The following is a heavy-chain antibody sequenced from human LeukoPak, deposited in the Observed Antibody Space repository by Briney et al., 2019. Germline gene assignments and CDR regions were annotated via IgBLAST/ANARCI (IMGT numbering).Heavy chain of an antibody. V-gene: IGHV3-7*01. CDR1: GVTFSSYW. D-gene: IGHD2-15*01. Sequence: GGSLRLSCAASGVTFSSYWMSWVRQAPGKGLEWVADINQDGSENYYVASVKGRFTISRDNAKNSLYLQMNGLRAEDTAVYYCARARRYCSGGSCRLGYYFDYWGQGTLVTVSS. CDR3: ARARRYCSGGSCRLGYYFDY. J-gene: IGHJ4*02. CDR2: INQDGSEN.